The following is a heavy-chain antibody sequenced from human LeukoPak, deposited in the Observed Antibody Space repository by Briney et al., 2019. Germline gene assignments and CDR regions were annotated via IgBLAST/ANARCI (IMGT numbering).Heavy chain of an antibody. J-gene: IGHJ4*02. V-gene: IGHV1-69*01. Sequence: SVKLSCNASGGTFSSYDISWVRHAPGQGLEWMGGIIPIFGTANYAQKFQGRVTITADESTSTAYMELSSLRSEDTAVYYCARSTYGDYCFDYWGQGTLVTVSS. CDR1: GGTFSSYD. D-gene: IGHD4-17*01. CDR3: ARSTYGDYCFDY. CDR2: IIPIFGTA.